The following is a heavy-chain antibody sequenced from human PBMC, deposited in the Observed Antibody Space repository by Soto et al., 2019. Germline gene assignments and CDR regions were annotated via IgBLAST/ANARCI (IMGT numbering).Heavy chain of an antibody. V-gene: IGHV3-33*01. CDR1: GFTFSSYG. Sequence: PGGSRRLSCAASGFTFSSYGMHWVRQAPGKGLEWVAVIWYDGSNKYYADSVKGRFTISRDNSKNTLYLQMNSLRAEDTAVYYCARDGYDFWSGYSVHYYYYGMDVWGQGTTVTVSS. CDR3: ARDGYDFWSGYSVHYYYYGMDV. J-gene: IGHJ6*02. D-gene: IGHD3-3*01. CDR2: IWYDGSNK.